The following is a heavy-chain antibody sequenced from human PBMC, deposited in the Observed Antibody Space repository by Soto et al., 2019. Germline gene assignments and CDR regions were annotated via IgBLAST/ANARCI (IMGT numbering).Heavy chain of an antibody. CDR3: ARMGNSSGYYPPYYYGMDV. J-gene: IGHJ6*02. CDR1: GFTVSNNY. CDR2: IYSGGST. Sequence: PGGSLRLSCAASGFTVSNNYMTWVRQAPGKGLEWVSIIYSGGSTYYADSVKGRFTISRDNSKSTLNLQMSSLGAEDTAVYYCARMGNSSGYYPPYYYGMDVWGQGTTVTVSS. V-gene: IGHV3-53*01. D-gene: IGHD3-22*01.